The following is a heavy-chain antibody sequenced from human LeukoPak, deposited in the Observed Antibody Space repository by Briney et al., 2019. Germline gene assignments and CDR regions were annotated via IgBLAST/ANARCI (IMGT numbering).Heavy chain of an antibody. CDR3: AKKVRSGEVDY. CDR2: ISGSGGGT. CDR1: GFTFSRYA. Sequence: GGSLRLSCAASGFTFSRYAMSWVRQAPGKGLYWGSTISGSGGGTYYADSVKGRFTISRENSKTTLYLQMSSLRAEDGAIYYCAKKVRSGEVDYWGQGTLVTVSS. D-gene: IGHD4-17*01. V-gene: IGHV3-23*01. J-gene: IGHJ4*02.